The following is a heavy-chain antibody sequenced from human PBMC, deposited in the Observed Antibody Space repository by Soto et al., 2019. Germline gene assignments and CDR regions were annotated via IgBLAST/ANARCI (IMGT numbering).Heavy chain of an antibody. CDR2: ISSSSGST. Sequence: EVQLVESGGGLVQPGGSRRLSCAASGCSVRGYGLTWVRQAPGKGLEWVSAISSSSGSTFYADSVKGRFIISRDNSKNTLYLQMNSLRVEDTAVYYCTKPPSIKYGFDYWGQGTLVAVSS. CDR1: GCSVRGYG. CDR3: TKPPSIKYGFDY. J-gene: IGHJ4*02. V-gene: IGHV3-23*04. D-gene: IGHD1-20*01.